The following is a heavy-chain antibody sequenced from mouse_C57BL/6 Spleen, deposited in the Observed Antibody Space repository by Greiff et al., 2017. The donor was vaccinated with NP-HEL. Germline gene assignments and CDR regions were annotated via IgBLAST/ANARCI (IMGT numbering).Heavy chain of an antibody. J-gene: IGHJ2*01. CDR3: TVFFDY. Sequence: EVQGVESGGGLVQPGGSMKLSCVASGFTFSNYWMNSVRQSPEKGLEWVAQIRLKSDNYATHYAESVKGRFTISRDDSKSSVYLQMNNLRAEDTGIYYCTVFFDYWGQGTTLTVSS. CDR1: GFTFSNYW. V-gene: IGHV6-3*01. CDR2: IRLKSDNYAT.